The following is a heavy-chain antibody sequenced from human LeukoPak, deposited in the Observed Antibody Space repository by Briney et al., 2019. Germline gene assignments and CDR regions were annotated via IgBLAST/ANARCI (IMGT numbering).Heavy chain of an antibody. V-gene: IGHV3-30*02. D-gene: IGHD6-19*01. CDR1: GFTFSSYS. CDR3: AKDRSVAGRVYWFDY. Sequence: GGSLRLSCAASGFTFSSYSMNWVRQAPGKGLEWVAFIRYDGSNKYYADSVKGRFTISRDNSKNTLYLQMNSLRAEDTAVYYCAKDRSVAGRVYWFDYWGQGTLVTVSS. CDR2: IRYDGSNK. J-gene: IGHJ4*02.